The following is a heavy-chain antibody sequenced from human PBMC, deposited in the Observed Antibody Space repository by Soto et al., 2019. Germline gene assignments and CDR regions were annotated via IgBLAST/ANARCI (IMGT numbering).Heavy chain of an antibody. J-gene: IGHJ4*02. D-gene: IGHD2-15*01. CDR1: GYTFTSYG. CDR3: ARIRVVVAAGDY. CDR2: ISTYNGNT. V-gene: IGHV1-18*01. Sequence: QVQLVQSGAEVKKPGASVTVSCKASGYTFTSYGISWVRQGPGQGLEWMGGISTYNGNTNYAQKLQGRVTMTTDTATSTAYMELRSLRSDDTAVYYCARIRVVVAAGDYWGQGTLVTVSS.